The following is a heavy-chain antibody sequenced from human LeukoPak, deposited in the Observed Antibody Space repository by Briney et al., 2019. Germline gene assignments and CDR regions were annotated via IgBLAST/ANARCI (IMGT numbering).Heavy chain of an antibody. CDR2: INSDGTST. D-gene: IGHD6-19*01. CDR1: GFTFSSYW. J-gene: IGHJ4*02. CDR3: ESDRGSGSHYFDY. Sequence: GGSLRLSCAASGFTFSSYWMHWVRQAPGKGLVWVSRINSDGTSTSYADSVKGRFTISRDNAKNTLYLQMNSLRAEDTAVYYCESDRGSGSHYFDYWGQGTLVTVSS. V-gene: IGHV3-74*01.